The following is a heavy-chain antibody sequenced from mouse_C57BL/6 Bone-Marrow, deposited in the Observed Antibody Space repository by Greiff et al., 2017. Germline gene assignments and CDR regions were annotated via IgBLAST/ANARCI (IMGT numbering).Heavy chain of an antibody. CDR1: GYTFPSYW. D-gene: IGHD2-4*01. Sequence: QVQLQQPGAELVRPGSSVKLSCKASGYTFPSYWMAWVKQRPGQGLEWIGNIYPSGSETHYNQKFKDKATLTVDKSSSTAYMHLSSLTSEDSAVYYCALYYDYDEKDFDVWGTGTTVTVSS. V-gene: IGHV1-61*01. CDR3: ALYYDYDEKDFDV. J-gene: IGHJ1*03. CDR2: IYPSGSET.